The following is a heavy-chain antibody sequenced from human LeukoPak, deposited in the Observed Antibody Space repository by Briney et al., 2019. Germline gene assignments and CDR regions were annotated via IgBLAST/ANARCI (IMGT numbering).Heavy chain of an antibody. J-gene: IGHJ5*02. Sequence: ASVKVSCKAPGYTFTSYYMHWVRQAPGQGLEWMGIINPSGGSTSYAQKFQGRVTMTRDMSTSTVYMELSSLRSEDTAVYYCARWKTTMVRGVKWDWFDPWGQGTLVTVSS. CDR3: ARWKTTMVRGVKWDWFDP. CDR1: GYTFTSYY. V-gene: IGHV1-46*01. D-gene: IGHD3-10*01. CDR2: INPSGGST.